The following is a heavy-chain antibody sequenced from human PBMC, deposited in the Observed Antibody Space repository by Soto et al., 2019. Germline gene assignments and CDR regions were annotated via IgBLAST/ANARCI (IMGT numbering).Heavy chain of an antibody. CDR3: AREGQGYNGNYPVYYGMDV. CDR2: IYTSGST. D-gene: IGHD1-7*01. CDR1: GGSISSYY. J-gene: IGHJ6*02. V-gene: IGHV4-4*07. Sequence: SETLSLTCTVSGGSISSYYWSWIRQPAGKGLEWIGRIYTSGSTNYNPSLKSRVTMSVDTSKNQFSLKLSSVTAADTAVYYCAREGQGYNGNYPVYYGMDVWGQGTTVTVSS.